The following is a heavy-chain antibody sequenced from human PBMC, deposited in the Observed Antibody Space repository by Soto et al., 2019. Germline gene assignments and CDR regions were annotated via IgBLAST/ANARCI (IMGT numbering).Heavy chain of an antibody. V-gene: IGHV3-53*01. CDR3: ARDGVYGGNGYFDL. Sequence: GGSLRLSCAASGFAVSSNYMSWVRQAPGKGLEWVSVIYSGGSTYYADSVKGRFTISRDNSKNTLYLQMNSLRAEDTAVYYCARDGVYGGNGYFDLWGRGTLVTVSS. D-gene: IGHD4-17*01. CDR2: IYSGGST. J-gene: IGHJ2*01. CDR1: GFAVSSNY.